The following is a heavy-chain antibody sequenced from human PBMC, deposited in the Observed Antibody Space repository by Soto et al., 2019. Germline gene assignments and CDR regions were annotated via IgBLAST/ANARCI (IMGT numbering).Heavy chain of an antibody. D-gene: IGHD5-12*01. CDR3: AGGWMAAFDN. Sequence: PSETLSLTCNVTGDSIKTHYWSWIRQAPGKGLEWIGYIYYSGSTLYNPSLKRRVTISADTAKNQFSLRLTSLTAADTAVYYCAGGWMAAFDNWGQGTLVTVSS. CDR1: GDSIKTHY. CDR2: IYYSGST. J-gene: IGHJ4*02. V-gene: IGHV4-59*03.